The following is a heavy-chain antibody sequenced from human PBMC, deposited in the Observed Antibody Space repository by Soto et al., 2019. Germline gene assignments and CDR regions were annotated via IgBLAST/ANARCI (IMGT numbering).Heavy chain of an antibody. CDR2: ISGSGGST. D-gene: IGHD6-6*01. J-gene: IGHJ4*02. Sequence: GGSLRLSCAASGFTFSSYAMSWVRQAPGEGLEWVSAISGSGGSTYYADSVKGRFTISRDNSKNTLYLQMNSLRAEDTAVYYCASTYSSSSGCFDYWGQGTLVTVSS. V-gene: IGHV3-23*01. CDR3: ASTYSSSSGCFDY. CDR1: GFTFSSYA.